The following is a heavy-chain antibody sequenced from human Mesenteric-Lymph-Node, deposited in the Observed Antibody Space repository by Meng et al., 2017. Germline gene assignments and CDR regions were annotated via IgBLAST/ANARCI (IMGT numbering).Heavy chain of an antibody. Sequence: GESLKISCAASGFTFSSYGMHWVRQAPGKGLEWVAIIWYDGSNKYFADSVKDRFTIFRDNSKNMLYLQMNSLRAEDTAVYYCARFGYRSAWYGTTRYYYGMDVWGPGTRVTVSS. D-gene: IGHD6-19*01. V-gene: IGHV3-33*01. CDR2: IWYDGSNK. J-gene: IGHJ6*02. CDR3: ARFGYRSAWYGTTRYYYGMDV. CDR1: GFTFSSYG.